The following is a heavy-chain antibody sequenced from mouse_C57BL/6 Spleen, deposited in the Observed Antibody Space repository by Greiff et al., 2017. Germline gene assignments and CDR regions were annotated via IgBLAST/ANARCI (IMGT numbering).Heavy chain of an antibody. CDR2: IRSKSNNYAT. CDR3: VRDDGYYEGLAWFAY. V-gene: IGHV10-1*01. J-gene: IGHJ3*01. Sequence: DVQLVESGGGLVQPKGSLKLSCAASGFSFNTYAMNWVRQAPGKGLEWVARIRSKSNNYATYYADSVKDRFTISRDDSESMLYLQMNNLKTEDTAMYYCVRDDGYYEGLAWFAYWGQGTLVTVSA. D-gene: IGHD2-3*01. CDR1: GFSFNTYA.